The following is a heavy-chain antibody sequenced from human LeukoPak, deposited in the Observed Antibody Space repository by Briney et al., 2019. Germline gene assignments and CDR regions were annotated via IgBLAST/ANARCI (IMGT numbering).Heavy chain of an antibody. CDR1: GFTFSNSD. CDR3: ARSLAYCGGDCRPNYYGMDV. V-gene: IGHV3-13*01. D-gene: IGHD2-21*02. J-gene: IGHJ6*02. CDR2: IGTAGDT. Sequence: GGCLRLSCAASGFTFSNSDMHWVRQVTGKGLEWVSTIGTAGDTYYPGSVKGRFTISRESAKNSLYLQMNSLRAGDTAVYYCARSLAYCGGDCRPNYYGMDVWGQGPTVTVSS.